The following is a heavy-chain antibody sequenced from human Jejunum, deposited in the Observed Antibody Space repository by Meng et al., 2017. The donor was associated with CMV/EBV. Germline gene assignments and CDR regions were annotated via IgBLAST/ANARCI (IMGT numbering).Heavy chain of an antibody. J-gene: IGHJ4*02. CDR1: GLIFSNYA. V-gene: IGHV3-23*03. D-gene: IGHD3-22*01. CDR3: AKGDSSGTSYFDY. CDR2: TYGGGVTT. Sequence: GLIFSNYAMGWVRQAPGKGLEWVSITYGGGVTTYSADFVKGRLTISRDNSMNTVFLQMNSLRTDDTAVYYCAKGDSSGTSYFDYWGQGTLVTVSS.